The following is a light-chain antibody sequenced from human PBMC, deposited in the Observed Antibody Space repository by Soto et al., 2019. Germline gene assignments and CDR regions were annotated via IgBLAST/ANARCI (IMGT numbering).Light chain of an antibody. CDR2: DAS. Sequence: EVVVTQSPATLSVSPGRRPTLACRASQSVSSYLAWYQQKPGQAPRILIYDASNRATGIPARFSGSGYGTDFTLTISSLETEDFAVYYCQQRSNWLITFGQGTRLEIK. J-gene: IGKJ5*01. CDR1: QSVSSY. CDR3: QQRSNWLIT. V-gene: IGKV3-11*01.